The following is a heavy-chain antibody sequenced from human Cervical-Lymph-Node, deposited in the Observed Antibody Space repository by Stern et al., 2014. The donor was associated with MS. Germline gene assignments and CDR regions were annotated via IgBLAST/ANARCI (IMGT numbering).Heavy chain of an antibody. D-gene: IGHD6-19*01. CDR3: ARVSYSSGWYPFDY. V-gene: IGHV1-2*02. Sequence: VQLVESGAEVKKPGASVKVSCKASGYTFTDYYLHWVRQAPGKGLEWMGWINPNGGGTNYAQKFQGRVTMTRDTSISTAYMELSRLRSDDTAVYYCARVSYSSGWYPFDYWGQGTLITVSS. J-gene: IGHJ4*02. CDR2: INPNGGGT. CDR1: GYTFTDYY.